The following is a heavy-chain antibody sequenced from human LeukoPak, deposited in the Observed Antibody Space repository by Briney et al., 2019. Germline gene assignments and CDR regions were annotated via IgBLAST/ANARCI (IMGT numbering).Heavy chain of an antibody. CDR3: ARDPGSSSFDL. J-gene: IGHJ4*02. V-gene: IGHV3-7*01. CDR2: INQDASVR. D-gene: IGHD6-13*01. Sequence: GGSLRLSCAASGFSFSTYWMSWVRQAPEKGLEFVANINQDASVRNYMDSLKGRCTISRDNAKKSVYLEINSLRADDTAVYYCARDPGSSSFDLWGQGALVTVSS. CDR1: GFSFSTYW.